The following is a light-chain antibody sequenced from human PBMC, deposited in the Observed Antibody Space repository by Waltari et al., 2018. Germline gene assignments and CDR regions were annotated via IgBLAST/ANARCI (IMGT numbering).Light chain of an antibody. CDR1: QSVSSN. V-gene: IGKV3-15*01. CDR3: QQYNNWPRS. J-gene: IGKJ5*01. Sequence: EIVMTKSPATLSVSPGERATLSCRASQSVSSNLAWYQQKPGQAPRLLIYGVSTRATGIPVRFSGSGSGTEFTLTISSLQSEDFAIYYCQQYNNWPRSFGQGTRLEIK. CDR2: GVS.